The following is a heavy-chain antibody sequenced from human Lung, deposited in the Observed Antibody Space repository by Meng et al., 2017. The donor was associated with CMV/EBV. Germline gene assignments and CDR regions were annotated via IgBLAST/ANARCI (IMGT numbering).Heavy chain of an antibody. V-gene: IGHV3-53*01. Sequence: GESLKISCAASGFSIRDYFLTWVRRAPGKGLEWVSLIDTIGSTEYADSVKGRFTISRDISKNTLYLQMSSLRAEDTAVYYCARNERDTAGNYYAGVDVWGRGTXVTVSS. D-gene: IGHD5-18*01. CDR3: ARNERDTAGNYYAGVDV. CDR2: IDTIGST. CDR1: GFSIRDYF. J-gene: IGHJ6*02.